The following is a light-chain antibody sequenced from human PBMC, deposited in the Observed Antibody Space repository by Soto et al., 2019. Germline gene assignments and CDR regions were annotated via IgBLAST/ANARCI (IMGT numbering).Light chain of an antibody. CDR1: QSVGSIY. V-gene: IGKV3-20*01. CDR2: GAS. Sequence: IVLTQSPGTLSLSPGERATLSCRASQSVGSIYLACYQQKPGQAPRLLIYGASSRATGIPDRFRGSGSRTDFTLTISRLEPEDFAVYYCQQYGSSPQTFGQGTKV. CDR3: QQYGSSPQT. J-gene: IGKJ1*01.